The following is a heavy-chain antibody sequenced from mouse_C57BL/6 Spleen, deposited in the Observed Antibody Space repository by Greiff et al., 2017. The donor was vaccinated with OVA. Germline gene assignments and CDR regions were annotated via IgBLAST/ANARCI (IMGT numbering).Heavy chain of an antibody. Sequence: VQLKQSGAELVRPGASVKLSCTASGFNIKDDYMHWVKQRPEQGLEWIGWIDPENGDTEYASKFQGKATITADTSSNTAYLQLSSLTSEDTAVYYCITTGVEGYWGQGTTLTVSS. J-gene: IGHJ2*01. D-gene: IGHD1-1*01. V-gene: IGHV14-4*01. CDR1: GFNIKDDY. CDR2: IDPENGDT. CDR3: ITTGVEGY.